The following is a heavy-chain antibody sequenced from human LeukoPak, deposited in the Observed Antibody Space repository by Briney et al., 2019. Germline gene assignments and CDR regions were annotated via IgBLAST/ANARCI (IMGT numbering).Heavy chain of an antibody. J-gene: IGHJ4*02. V-gene: IGHV3-9*01. CDR2: ISWNSGSI. CDR3: AKGDSSGYYTSVDY. Sequence: PGGSLRLSCAASGFTFDDYAMHWVRQAPGKGLEWVSGISWNSGSIGYADSVKGRFTISRDNAKNSLYLQMNSLRAEDTALYHCAKGDSSGYYTSVDYWGQGTLVTVSS. CDR1: GFTFDDYA. D-gene: IGHD3-22*01.